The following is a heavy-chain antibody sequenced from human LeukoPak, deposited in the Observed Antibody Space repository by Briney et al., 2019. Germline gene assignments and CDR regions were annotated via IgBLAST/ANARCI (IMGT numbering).Heavy chain of an antibody. J-gene: IGHJ4*02. V-gene: IGHV6-1*01. Sequence: SQTLSLTCAISGDSVSSNSAAWNWIRQSPSRGLEWLGRTYYRSKWYNDYAVSVKSRITINPDTSKNQFSLQLNSVTPEDTAVYYCARDGHDYGSGWSDFDYWGQGTLVTVSS. D-gene: IGHD6-19*01. CDR1: GDSVSSNSAA. CDR3: ARDGHDYGSGWSDFDY. CDR2: TYYRSKWYN.